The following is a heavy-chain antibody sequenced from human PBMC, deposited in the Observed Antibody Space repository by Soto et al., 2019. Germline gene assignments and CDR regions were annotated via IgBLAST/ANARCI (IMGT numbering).Heavy chain of an antibody. CDR2: TYYRSKWYN. J-gene: IGHJ6*03. D-gene: IGHD6-6*01. V-gene: IGHV6-1*01. Sequence: QVQLQQSGPGLVKPSQTLSLTCAISGDSVSSNSAAWNWIRQSPSRGLEWLGWTYYRSKWYNDYAVSVQSRITINPDTSKNQFSLQLNSVTPEDTAVYYCARTVPPWYSSSSVLYYYYMDVWGKGTTVTVSS. CDR3: ARTVPPWYSSSSVLYYYYMDV. CDR1: GDSVSSNSAA.